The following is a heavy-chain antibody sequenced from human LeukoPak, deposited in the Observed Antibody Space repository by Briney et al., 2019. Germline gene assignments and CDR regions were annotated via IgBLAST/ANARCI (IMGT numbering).Heavy chain of an antibody. Sequence: PSETLSLTCTVSGGSLSSYYWRWIRQPPGKGLEGMGYIYYSGSTNYNPSLKSRVTISADSSKNQFSLKLSSVIAADTAVYYCARTTEGYCSSASCFGFSYSYYMDVWGKGITVTISS. CDR2: IYYSGST. J-gene: IGHJ6*03. V-gene: IGHV4-59*01. D-gene: IGHD2-2*01. CDR3: ARTTEGYCSSASCFGFSYSYYMDV. CDR1: GGSLSSYY.